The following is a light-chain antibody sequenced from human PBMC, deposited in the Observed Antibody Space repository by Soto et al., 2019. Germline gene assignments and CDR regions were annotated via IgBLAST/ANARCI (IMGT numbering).Light chain of an antibody. CDR1: SSDVGGYNY. V-gene: IGLV2-14*01. J-gene: IGLJ1*01. Sequence: QSARTHPASGSGSPGQAITISCTGTSSDVGGYNYVSWYQQHPGKAPKLMIYDVSNRPSGVSNRFSGSKSGNTASLTISGLQAEDEADYYCSSYTSSSTPFYVFGTGTKVTVL. CDR3: SSYTSSSTPFYV. CDR2: DVS.